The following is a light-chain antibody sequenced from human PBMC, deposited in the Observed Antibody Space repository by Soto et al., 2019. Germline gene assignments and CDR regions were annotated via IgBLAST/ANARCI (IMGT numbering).Light chain of an antibody. CDR2: SND. CDR1: SSNIGRNT. Sequence: QSVLTQPPSASGTPGQRVSISCSGSSSNIGRNTVNWYQQLPGTSPKVLIYSNDQRPSGVPDRFSGSKSGTSASLAISGLQSEDEADCYCAAWDDSLNGQGVFGGGTKLTVL. CDR3: AAWDDSLNGQGV. J-gene: IGLJ3*02. V-gene: IGLV1-44*01.